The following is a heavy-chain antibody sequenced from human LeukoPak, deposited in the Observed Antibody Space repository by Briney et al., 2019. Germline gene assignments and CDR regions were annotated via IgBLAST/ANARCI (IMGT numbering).Heavy chain of an antibody. J-gene: IGHJ3*01. V-gene: IGHV1-2*02. CDR2: INPNSGGT. CDR1: GYTFTDYY. Sequence: ASVKVSCKASGYTFTDYYIHWVRQGPGRGLEWMGWINPNSGGTTYAQRFQGRVTMTRDTSGSTAHMEVSRQRTDDTPVYYCARIRFCPSGICYPFACDLWGQGKMVIVS. CDR3: ARIRFCPSGICYPFACDL. D-gene: IGHD2-8*01.